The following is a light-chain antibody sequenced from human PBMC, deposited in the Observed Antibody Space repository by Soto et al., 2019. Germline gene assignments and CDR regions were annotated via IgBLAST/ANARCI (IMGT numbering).Light chain of an antibody. Sequence: QSALTQPPSASGSPGQSVTISCTGTTSDIGAYNYVSWYQQRPGKAPKLIIYEGTRRPSGVPDRIFGSKSYTAASLTVSGLQAEDEADYYCSSFAGNNNFVFGTGTKLTVL. CDR3: SSFAGNNNFV. J-gene: IGLJ1*01. CDR1: TSDIGAYNY. CDR2: EGT. V-gene: IGLV2-8*01.